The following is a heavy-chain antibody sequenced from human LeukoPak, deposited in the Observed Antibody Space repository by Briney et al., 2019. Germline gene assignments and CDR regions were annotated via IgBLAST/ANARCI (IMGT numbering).Heavy chain of an antibody. V-gene: IGHV3-21*01. CDR2: ISSSSSYI. CDR1: GFTFSSYS. Sequence: GGSLRLSCAASGFTFSSYSMNWVRQAPGKGLEWVSSISSSSSYIYYADSVKGRLTISRDNAKNSLYLQMNSLRAEDTAVYYCARDGTTVTFFDYWGQGTLVTVSS. D-gene: IGHD4-17*01. J-gene: IGHJ4*02. CDR3: ARDGTTVTFFDY.